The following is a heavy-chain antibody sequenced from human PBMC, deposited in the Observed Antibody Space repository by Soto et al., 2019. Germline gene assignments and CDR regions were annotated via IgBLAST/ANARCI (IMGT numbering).Heavy chain of an antibody. V-gene: IGHV4-34*01. CDR2: INHSGST. Sequence: QVQLQQWGAGLLKPSETLSLTCAVYGGSFSGYYWSWIRQPPGKGLEWIGEINHSGSTNYNPSLKSRVTISVDTSKNQFSLKLSSVTAADTAVYYCARRAVGATTNNWFDPWGQGTLVTVSS. CDR3: ARRAVGATTNNWFDP. D-gene: IGHD1-26*01. J-gene: IGHJ5*02. CDR1: GGSFSGYY.